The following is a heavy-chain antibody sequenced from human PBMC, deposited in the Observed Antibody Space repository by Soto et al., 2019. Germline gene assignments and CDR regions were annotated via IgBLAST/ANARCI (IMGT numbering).Heavy chain of an antibody. CDR2: INPSGGST. Sequence: GASVKVSCKASGYTFTSYYMHWVRQAPGQGLEWMGIINPSGGSTSYAQKFQGRVAMTRDTSTSTVYMELSSLRSEDTAVYYCARGGGAAAGTPYYYYYYMDVWGKGTTVTVSS. D-gene: IGHD6-13*01. CDR1: GYTFTSYY. J-gene: IGHJ6*03. V-gene: IGHV1-46*03. CDR3: ARGGGAAAGTPYYYYYYMDV.